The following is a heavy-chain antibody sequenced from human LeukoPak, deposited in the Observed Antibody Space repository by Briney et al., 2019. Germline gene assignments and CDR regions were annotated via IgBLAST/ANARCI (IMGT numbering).Heavy chain of an antibody. V-gene: IGHV4-34*01. CDR3: ARGYGRGYSYGRYFDY. CDR2: INHSGST. CDR1: GGSFSGYY. Sequence: SETLSLTCAVYGGSFSGYYWSWVRQPPGKGLEWIGEINHSGSTNYNPSLKSRVPISVDTSKNQFSLKLSSVTAADTAVYYCARGYGRGYSYGRYFDYRGQGTLVTVSS. D-gene: IGHD5-18*01. J-gene: IGHJ4*02.